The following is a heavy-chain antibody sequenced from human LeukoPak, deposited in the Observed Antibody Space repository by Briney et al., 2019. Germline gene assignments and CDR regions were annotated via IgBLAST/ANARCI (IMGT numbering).Heavy chain of an antibody. CDR2: ISSSSSYI. CDR3: ARVTTTRTIWFDP. D-gene: IGHD4-17*01. J-gene: IGHJ5*02. CDR1: GFTFSSYS. V-gene: IGHV3-21*01. Sequence: GGSLRLSCAASGFTFSSYSMNWVRQAPGKGLEWVSSISSSSSYIYYADSVKGRFTISRDNAKNSLYLQMNSLRAEDTAVYYCARVTTTRTIWFDPWGQGTLVTVSS.